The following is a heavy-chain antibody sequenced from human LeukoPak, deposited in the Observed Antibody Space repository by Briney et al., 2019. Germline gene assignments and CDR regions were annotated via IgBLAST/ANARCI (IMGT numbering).Heavy chain of an antibody. CDR3: ARDRRFGGYSGYDSANWFDP. V-gene: IGHV1-3*01. J-gene: IGHJ5*02. D-gene: IGHD5-12*01. CDR2: INAGNGNT. CDR1: GYTFTSYA. Sequence: ASVKVSCKASGYTFTSYAMHWVRQAPGQRLEWMGWINAGNGNTKYSQKFQGRVTITRDTSASTAYMELSSLRSEDTAVYYCARDRRFGGYSGYDSANWFDPWGQGTLVTVSS.